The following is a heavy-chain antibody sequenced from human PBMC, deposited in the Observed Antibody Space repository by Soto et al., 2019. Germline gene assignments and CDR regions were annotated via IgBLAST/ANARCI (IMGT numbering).Heavy chain of an antibody. Sequence: WASVKVSCKASGYTFTSYAMNWVRQAPGQGLEWMGWINTNTGNPTYAQGFTGRFVFSLDTSVSTAYLQICSLKAEDTAVYYCARDRSWNSLYYYYGMDVWGQGTTVTVSS. CDR1: GYTFTSYA. CDR2: INTNTGNP. J-gene: IGHJ6*02. V-gene: IGHV7-4-1*01. CDR3: ARDRSWNSLYYYYGMDV. D-gene: IGHD1-7*01.